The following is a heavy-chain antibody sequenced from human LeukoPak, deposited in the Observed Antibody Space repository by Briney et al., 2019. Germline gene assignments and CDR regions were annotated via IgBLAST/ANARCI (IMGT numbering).Heavy chain of an antibody. CDR2: IYYTGST. CDR1: GGSISSYY. V-gene: IGHV4-59*01. Sequence: SETLSLTCTVSGGSISSYYWSWIWQPPGKGLEWIGYIYYTGSTNSNPSLKSRVTISVDTSKNQFSLKLSSVTAADTAVYYCARHANSDAFDIWGQGTMVTVSS. J-gene: IGHJ3*02. CDR3: ARHANSDAFDI. D-gene: IGHD4/OR15-4a*01.